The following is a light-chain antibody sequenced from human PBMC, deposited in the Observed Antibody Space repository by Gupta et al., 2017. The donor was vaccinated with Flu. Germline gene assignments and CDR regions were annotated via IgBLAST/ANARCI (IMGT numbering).Light chain of an antibody. Sequence: VKLTCTLSSGHSSDAIEWHQQQPEKGPRCLMKVNSDGSHTKGDGIPDRFSGSSSGAERYLTIASRQAEDEDDYYCQTWGTAIRVFGGGTKLTVL. CDR2: VNSDGSH. CDR1: SGHSSDA. J-gene: IGLJ2*01. CDR3: QTWGTAIRV. V-gene: IGLV4-69*01.